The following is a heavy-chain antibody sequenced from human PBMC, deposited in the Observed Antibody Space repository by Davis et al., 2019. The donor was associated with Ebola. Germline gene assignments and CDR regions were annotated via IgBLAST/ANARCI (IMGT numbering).Heavy chain of an antibody. CDR3: ARAVATERFFYPDYYGMDV. J-gene: IGHJ6*02. Sequence: SVKVSCKASGGTFSSYAISWVRQAPGQGLEWMGGIIPIFGTANYAQKFQGRVTITADKSTSTAYMELSSLRSEDTAVYYCARAVATERFFYPDYYGMDVWGQGTTVTVSS. CDR2: IIPIFGTA. D-gene: IGHD5-12*01. CDR1: GGTFSSYA. V-gene: IGHV1-69*06.